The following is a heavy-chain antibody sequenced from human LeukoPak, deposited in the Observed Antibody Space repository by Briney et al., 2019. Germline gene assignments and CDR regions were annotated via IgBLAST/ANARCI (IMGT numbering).Heavy chain of an antibody. V-gene: IGHV3-30*03. D-gene: IGHD4-17*01. CDR3: ARERPRNYGDHLGDY. CDR2: ISHEGTHI. Sequence: PGRSLRLSCAASGFTFSSYGIHWVRQAPGKGLEWVAAISHEGTHIYYADSVKGRFTISRDNSKNTLYLQMNSLRAEDTAVYYCARERPRNYGDHLGDYWGQGTLVTVSS. J-gene: IGHJ4*02. CDR1: GFTFSSYG.